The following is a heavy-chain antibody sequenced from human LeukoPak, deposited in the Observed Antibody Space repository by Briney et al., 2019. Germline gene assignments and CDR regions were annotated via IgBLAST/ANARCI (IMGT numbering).Heavy chain of an antibody. D-gene: IGHD1-1*01. V-gene: IGHV4-4*07. J-gene: IGHJ6*03. CDR2: IYTSGST. Sequence: SETLSLTCTVSGGSISSYYWSWIRQPAGKGLEWIGRIYTSGSTNYNPSLKSRVTMSVDTSKNQFSLKLSSVTAADTAVYYCARAQGVAWYNWNDDYYYYYMDVWGRGTTVTVSS. CDR1: GGSISSYY. CDR3: ARAQGVAWYNWNDDYYYYYMDV.